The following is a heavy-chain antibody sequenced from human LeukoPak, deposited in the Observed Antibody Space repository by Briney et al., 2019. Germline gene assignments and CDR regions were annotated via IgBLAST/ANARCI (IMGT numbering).Heavy chain of an antibody. CDR2: INHSGST. D-gene: IGHD5-18*01. Sequence: SETLSLTCAVYGGSFSGYYWSWIRQPPGKGLEWIGEINHSGSTNYNPSLKSRVTISVDTSKNQFSLKLSSVAAADTAVYYCARISSYGYLGFDYWGQGTLVTVSS. CDR1: GGSFSGYY. J-gene: IGHJ4*02. CDR3: ARISSYGYLGFDY. V-gene: IGHV4-34*01.